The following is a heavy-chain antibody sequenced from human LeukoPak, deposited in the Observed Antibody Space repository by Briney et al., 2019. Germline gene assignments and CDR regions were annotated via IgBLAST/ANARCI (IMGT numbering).Heavy chain of an antibody. CDR2: IYHSGST. J-gene: IGHJ4*02. Sequence: SGTLSLTCAVSGGSISSSNWWSWVRQPPGKGLEWIGEIYHSGSTNYNPSLKSRVTISVDKSKNQFSLKLSSVTAADTAVYYCARDSGGYYDILTGYYPGRFDYWGQGTLVTVSS. CDR3: ARDSGGYYDILTGYYPGRFDY. D-gene: IGHD3-9*01. V-gene: IGHV4-4*02. CDR1: GGSISSSNW.